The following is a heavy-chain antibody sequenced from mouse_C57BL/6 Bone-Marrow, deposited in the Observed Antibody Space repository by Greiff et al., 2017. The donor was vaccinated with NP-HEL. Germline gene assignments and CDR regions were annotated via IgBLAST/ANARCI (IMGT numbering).Heavy chain of an antibody. J-gene: IGHJ2*01. Sequence: VQLQQSGAELVRPGASVKLSCTASGFNIKDDYMHWVKQRPEQGLEWIGWIDPENGDTEYASKFQGTATITADTSSNTAYLQLSSLTSEDTAVYYCTTRANYFDYWGQGTTLTVSS. V-gene: IGHV14-4*01. CDR2: IDPENGDT. CDR3: TTRANYFDY. CDR1: GFNIKDDY.